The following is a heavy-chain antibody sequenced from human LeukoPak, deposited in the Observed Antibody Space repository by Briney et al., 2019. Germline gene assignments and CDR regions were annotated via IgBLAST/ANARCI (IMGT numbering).Heavy chain of an antibody. J-gene: IGHJ3*02. CDR1: GYTLSELS. CDR3: ATGLVASMYVFDI. V-gene: IGHV1-24*01. D-gene: IGHD2/OR15-2a*01. Sequence: ASVKVSCKVSGYTLSELSIHWVRQAPGEGLEWMGGFDPEDGKTIYAQKFQGRASMTDDTSTDTAYLELTSLTSEDTAVYYCATGLVASMYVFDIWGRGTMVTVSS. CDR2: FDPEDGKT.